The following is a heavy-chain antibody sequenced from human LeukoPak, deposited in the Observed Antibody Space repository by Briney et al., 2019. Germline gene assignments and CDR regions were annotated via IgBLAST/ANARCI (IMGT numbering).Heavy chain of an antibody. D-gene: IGHD3-10*01. Sequence: SGGSLRLSCAASGFTVSSNYMSWVRQAPGKGLEWVSVIYSGGSTYYADSVKGRFTISRDNSKNTLYLQMNSLRAEDTAVYYCARALFGSGSYYTPDYWGQGTLVTVSS. CDR3: ARALFGSGSYYTPDY. CDR2: IYSGGST. V-gene: IGHV3-66*01. CDR1: GFTVSSNY. J-gene: IGHJ4*02.